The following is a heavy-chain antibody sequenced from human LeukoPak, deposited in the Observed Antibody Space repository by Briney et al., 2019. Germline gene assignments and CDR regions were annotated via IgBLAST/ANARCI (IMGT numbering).Heavy chain of an antibody. J-gene: IGHJ4*02. CDR2: ISSSGSTI. V-gene: IGHV3-48*03. D-gene: IGHD1-26*01. CDR1: GFTFSSYE. Sequence: GGSLRLSCAASGFTFSSYEMNWVRQAPGKGLEWVSYISSSGSTIYYADSVKGRFTISRYNAKNSLDLQMSGLRAEDTAVYYCARDKEVGATRLDDWGQGTLVTVSS. CDR3: ARDKEVGATRLDD.